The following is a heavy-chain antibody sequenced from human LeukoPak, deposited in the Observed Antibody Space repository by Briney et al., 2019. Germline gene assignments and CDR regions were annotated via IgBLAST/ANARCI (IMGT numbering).Heavy chain of an antibody. D-gene: IGHD2-2*01. CDR2: INKLGSTI. CDR3: ARDPRYPHYYYMDV. Sequence: GGSLRLSCAASGFTFGNFEMTWVRQAPGKGLEWVSYINKLGSTIYYADSAKGRFTMSRDIAKNSLYLQMSSLRAEDTAVYYCARDPRYPHYYYMDVWGNGTTVTVSS. J-gene: IGHJ6*03. V-gene: IGHV3-48*03. CDR1: GFTFGNFE.